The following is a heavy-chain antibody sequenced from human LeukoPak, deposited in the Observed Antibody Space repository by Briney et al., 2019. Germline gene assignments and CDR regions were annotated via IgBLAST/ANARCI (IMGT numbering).Heavy chain of an antibody. CDR1: GFTFSSYA. J-gene: IGHJ4*02. CDR2: VSGSGGIT. Sequence: GGSLRLSCAASGFTFSSYAMKWVRQAPGKELGWVSSVSGSGGITYYADSVKGRFTISRDNSKNTLYLQMNSLRAEDTAVYYCAKDDVSGYSGYDYWDYWGQGTLVTVSS. D-gene: IGHD5-12*01. V-gene: IGHV3-23*01. CDR3: AKDDVSGYSGYDYWDY.